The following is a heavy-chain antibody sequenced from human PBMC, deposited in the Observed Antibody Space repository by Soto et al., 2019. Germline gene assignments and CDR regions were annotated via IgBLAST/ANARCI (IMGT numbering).Heavy chain of an antibody. J-gene: IGHJ6*02. CDR3: ARAVTWGLDV. CDR2: ISRSSTGI. CDR1: GFTFSLYS. D-gene: IGHD3-10*01. V-gene: IGHV3-48*02. Sequence: EVQLVESGGGLVQPGGALRLSCAASGFTFSLYSMSWVRQAPGKGLEWVSYISRSSTGIHYADSLKGRFTISTDDATNSMHLQMNSLRDGDTAVYYCARAVTWGLDVWGQGTTVSISS.